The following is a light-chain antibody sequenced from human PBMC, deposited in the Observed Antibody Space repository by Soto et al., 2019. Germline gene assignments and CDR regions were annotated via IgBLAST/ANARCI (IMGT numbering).Light chain of an antibody. CDR3: QQFKSYPG. CDR2: DAS. J-gene: IGKJ4*01. V-gene: IGKV1-13*02. CDR1: QGISSA. Sequence: AIQLTQSPSSLSASVGDRVTITCRASQGISSALAWYQQKPGKAPKLLIYDASSLESGVPSRFSGSGSGTDFTLTISSLQPEDFATYYCQQFKSYPGFGGGTKVDIK.